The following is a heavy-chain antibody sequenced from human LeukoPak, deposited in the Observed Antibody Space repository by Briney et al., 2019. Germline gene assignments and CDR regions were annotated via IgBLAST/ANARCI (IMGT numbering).Heavy chain of an antibody. J-gene: IGHJ4*02. CDR1: GFTFSSYS. V-gene: IGHV3-21*01. D-gene: IGHD1-26*01. CDR2: ISSSSSYI. CDR3: ARVLELLWSGLDY. Sequence: PGGSLRLSCAASGFTFSSYSMSWVRQAPGKGLEWVSSISSSSSYIYYADSVKGRFTISRDNAKNSLYLQMNSLRAEDTAVYYYARVLELLWSGLDYWGQGTLVTVSS.